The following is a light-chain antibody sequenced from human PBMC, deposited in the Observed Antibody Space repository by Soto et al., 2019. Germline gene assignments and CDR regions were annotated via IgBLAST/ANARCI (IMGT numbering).Light chain of an antibody. V-gene: IGKV3-20*01. J-gene: IGKJ1*01. CDR1: QSVSSSY. CDR2: GAS. CDR3: QQYGSSPTGT. Sequence: EIVLTQSPGTLSLSPGERATLSGRASQSVSSSYLAWYQQKPGQAHRLLIYGASSRATGIPDRFSGSGSGTDFTLTISRLEPEDFAVYYGQQYGSSPTGTFGQGTKVDIK.